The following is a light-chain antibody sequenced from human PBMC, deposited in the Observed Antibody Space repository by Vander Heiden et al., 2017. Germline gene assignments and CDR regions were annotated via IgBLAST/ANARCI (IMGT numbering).Light chain of an antibody. J-gene: IGKJ4*01. CDR2: DAS. Sequence: DIQMTQSPSSLSASVGDRVTITCQASHDISKFLDWYQQKSGQGPKLLIYDASHLQTGVPPRFSGSGSGTHFTLTIRNLQPEDMATYYCQQFGGLPLSFGGGTKVEI. CDR3: QQFGGLPLS. CDR1: HDISKF. V-gene: IGKV1-33*01.